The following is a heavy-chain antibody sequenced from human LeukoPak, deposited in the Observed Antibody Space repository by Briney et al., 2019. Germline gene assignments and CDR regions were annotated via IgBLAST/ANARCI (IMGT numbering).Heavy chain of an antibody. CDR2: IWYDGSNK. Sequence: GGSLRLSCAASGXTFSSYGMHWVRQAPGKGLEWVAVIWYDGSNKYYADSVKGRFTISRDNSKNTLYIQMNSLRAEDTAVYYCARPGDSDAFDIWGQGTMVTVSS. CDR1: GXTFSSYG. D-gene: IGHD4-17*01. V-gene: IGHV3-33*01. CDR3: ARPGDSDAFDI. J-gene: IGHJ3*02.